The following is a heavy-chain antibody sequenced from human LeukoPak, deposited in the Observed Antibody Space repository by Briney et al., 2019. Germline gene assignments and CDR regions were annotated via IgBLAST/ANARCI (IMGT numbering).Heavy chain of an antibody. D-gene: IGHD6-19*01. Sequence: GGSLRLSCAASGFALRSYSVTWVRQAPGKGLEWVSSISSTSAYIYYAESVKGRFSISRDNVDNVVHLQMSSLRNEDTAFYYCARVAVAGPTGWFDSWGQGTLVTVTS. CDR3: ARVAVAGPTGWFDS. V-gene: IGHV3-21*04. CDR2: ISSTSAYI. J-gene: IGHJ5*01. CDR1: GFALRSYS.